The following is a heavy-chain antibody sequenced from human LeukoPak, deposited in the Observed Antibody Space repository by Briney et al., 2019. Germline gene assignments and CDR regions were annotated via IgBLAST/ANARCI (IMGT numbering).Heavy chain of an antibody. Sequence: ASVTLSFTSSGYTFTVYYMHWVRQAPGQGLEWMGWINPNSGGTNYAQKFHGWVTITRDTSISTAYMELSRLRSDDTAVYYCARERASQPSFDYWGQGTLVTVSS. CDR2: INPNSGGT. D-gene: IGHD1-14*01. CDR1: GYTFTVYY. CDR3: ARERASQPSFDY. J-gene: IGHJ4*02. V-gene: IGHV1-2*04.